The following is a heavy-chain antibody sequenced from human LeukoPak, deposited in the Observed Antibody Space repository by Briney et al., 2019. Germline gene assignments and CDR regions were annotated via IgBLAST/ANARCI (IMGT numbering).Heavy chain of an antibody. CDR3: ARDRTVTTLDVIDY. Sequence: GGSLRLSCVVSGFTFRSYSLNWVRQAPGKGLEWVSSISSGSSYRYYADSVQGRFTISRDNAKNILFLQMNSLRVEDTAIYCCARDRTVTTLDVIDYWGQGTLVTVSS. D-gene: IGHD4-17*01. CDR2: ISSGSSYR. V-gene: IGHV3-21*01. J-gene: IGHJ4*02. CDR1: GFTFRSYS.